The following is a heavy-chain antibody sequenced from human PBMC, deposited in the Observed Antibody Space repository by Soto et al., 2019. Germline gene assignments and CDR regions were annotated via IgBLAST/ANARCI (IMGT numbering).Heavy chain of an antibody. CDR3: ARAITSAGSF. D-gene: IGHD6-13*01. CDR1: GFTFSNSW. J-gene: IGHJ4*02. Sequence: GGSLRLSCAASGFTFSNSWMNWVRQAPGRGLEWVANIKEDGSGKYYVDSVRDRFTISRDNAKNAVYLQMNSLRAEDTAVYYCARAITSAGSFWGQGTLVTVSS. CDR2: IKEDGSGK. V-gene: IGHV3-7*01.